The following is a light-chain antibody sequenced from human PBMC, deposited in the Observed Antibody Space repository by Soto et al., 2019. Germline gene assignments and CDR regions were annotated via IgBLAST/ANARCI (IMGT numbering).Light chain of an antibody. CDR2: GNS. CDR3: QSYDSSFRGVV. CDR1: SSNIGAGYD. V-gene: IGLV1-40*01. J-gene: IGLJ2*01. Sequence: QSVLTQPPSVSGAPGQRVTISCTGSSSNIGAGYDVHWYQQLPGTAPKLLIYGNSNRPSGVPDRFSGSKSGTSASLAITGLQAEDEADYYCQSYDSSFRGVVFGGGTKLTVL.